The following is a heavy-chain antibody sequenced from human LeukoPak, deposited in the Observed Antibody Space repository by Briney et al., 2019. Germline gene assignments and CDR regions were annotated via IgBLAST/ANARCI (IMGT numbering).Heavy chain of an antibody. CDR2: IYYSGST. CDR3: ARDQCSSTSCYYSFSAGMDV. V-gene: IGHV4-31*03. Sequence: PSETLSLTCTVSGGSISSGGYYWRWIRQHPGKGLEWIGYIYYSGSTYYNPSLKSRVTISVDTSKNQFSLKLSSVTAADTAVYYCARDQCSSTSCYYSFSAGMDVWGQGTTVTVSS. D-gene: IGHD2-2*01. J-gene: IGHJ6*02. CDR1: GGSISSGGYY.